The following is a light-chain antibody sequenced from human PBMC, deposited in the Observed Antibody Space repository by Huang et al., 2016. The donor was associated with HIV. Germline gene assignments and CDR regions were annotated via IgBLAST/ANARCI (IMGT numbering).Light chain of an antibody. CDR3: QQYNNWPQT. CDR2: GAS. V-gene: IGKV3-15*01. J-gene: IGKJ1*01. CDR1: QSFSSN. Sequence: EIVMTQSPATLSVSPGERATLSCRASQSFSSNLAWYQQKPGQAPRLLIYGASTRPTGIPARFSGSGSGTEFTLTISSLQSEDFAVYYCQQYNNWPQTFGQGTKVEIK.